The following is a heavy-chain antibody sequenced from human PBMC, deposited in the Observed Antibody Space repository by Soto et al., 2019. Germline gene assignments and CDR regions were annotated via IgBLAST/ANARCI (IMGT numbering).Heavy chain of an antibody. Sequence: VQLVESGGGVVQPGRSLRLSCAASGFTFSDYAMHWVRQAPGKGLEWVAVVSHDGRNTNYADSVKGRFTISRDSSKNTVSLEMTSLRAEDTAGYYCAKGGRQWLVTSDFNYWGQGALVTVSS. V-gene: IGHV3-30*18. CDR2: VSHDGRNT. CDR3: AKGGRQWLVTSDFNY. CDR1: GFTFSDYA. D-gene: IGHD6-19*01. J-gene: IGHJ4*02.